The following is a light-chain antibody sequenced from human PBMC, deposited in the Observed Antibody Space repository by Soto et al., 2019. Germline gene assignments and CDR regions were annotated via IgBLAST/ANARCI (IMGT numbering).Light chain of an antibody. V-gene: IGLV2-14*03. Sequence: QSVLTQAASVSGSPGQSITISCTGISSGFGGYNYVSWYQHHPGKAPKLIIYDVSRRPSGVSNRFSGSKSGTTASLTISGLQAEDEADYYCSSYTDSLVVFGGGTKLTAL. J-gene: IGLJ2*01. CDR1: SSGFGGYNY. CDR2: DVS. CDR3: SSYTDSLVV.